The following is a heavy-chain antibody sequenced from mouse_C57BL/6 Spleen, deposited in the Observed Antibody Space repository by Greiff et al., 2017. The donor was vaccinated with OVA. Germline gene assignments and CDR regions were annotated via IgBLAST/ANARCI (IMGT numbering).Heavy chain of an antibody. CDR1: GFTFTDYY. V-gene: IGHV7-3*01. CDR3: GRYDYAMDY. CDR2: IRNKANGYTT. Sequence: EVKVVESGGGLVQPGGSLSLSCAASGFTFTDYYMSWVRQPPGKALEWLGFIRNKANGYTTEYSVSVKGRFTIYKDNSKSILYLQMNALRAEDSASYCCGRYDYAMDYWGQGTSVTVSS. J-gene: IGHJ4*01.